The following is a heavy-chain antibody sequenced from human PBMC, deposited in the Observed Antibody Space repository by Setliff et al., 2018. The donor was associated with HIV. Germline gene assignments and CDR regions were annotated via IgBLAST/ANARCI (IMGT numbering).Heavy chain of an antibody. CDR1: GFTFSDHH. J-gene: IGHJ6*03. CDR3: SRLRGYSFGLASYYYYYMDV. CDR2: IGSRTYGGTT. V-gene: IGHV3-49*04. Sequence: GGSLRLSCAASGFTFSDHHMDWVRQAPGKGLEWVGFIGSRTYGGTTEYAASVKGRFTISRDDSKSIAFLQMYSLKTEDTAVYYCSRLRGYSFGLASYYYYYMDVWGKGTTVTVSS. D-gene: IGHD5-18*01.